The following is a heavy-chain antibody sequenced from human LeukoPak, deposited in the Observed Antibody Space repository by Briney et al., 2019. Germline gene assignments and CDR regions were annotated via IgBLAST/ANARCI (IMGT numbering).Heavy chain of an antibody. Sequence: PSETLSLTCTVSGGSLSSYYWSWIRQPPGKGLERIGYIYYSGSTNYNPSLKSRVTISVDTSKNQFSLKLSSVTAADTAVYYCARVAISYYYYMDVWGKGTTVTVSS. CDR2: IYYSGST. V-gene: IGHV4-59*01. CDR1: GGSLSSYY. CDR3: ARVAISYYYYMDV. J-gene: IGHJ6*03. D-gene: IGHD3-3*01.